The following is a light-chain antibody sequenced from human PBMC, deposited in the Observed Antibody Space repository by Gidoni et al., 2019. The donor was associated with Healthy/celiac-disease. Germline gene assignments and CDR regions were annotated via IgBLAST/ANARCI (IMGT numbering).Light chain of an antibody. V-gene: IGKV4-1*01. CDR2: WAS. Sequence: DIVMTQSPDSLVVSLGERATINCKSSQSVLYSSNNKNYLAWYQQKPGQPPKLLIYWASTRESGVPDRFSGSGPGTDFTLTISSLQAEDVAVYYCQQYYSTPTFGQGTKLEIK. CDR3: QQYYSTPT. CDR1: QSVLYSSNNKNY. J-gene: IGKJ2*01.